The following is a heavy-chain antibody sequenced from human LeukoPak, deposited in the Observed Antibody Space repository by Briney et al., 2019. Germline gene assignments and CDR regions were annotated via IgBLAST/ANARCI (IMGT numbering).Heavy chain of an antibody. V-gene: IGHV3-48*03. CDR2: ISCSGGTM. CDR1: GFSFSSYE. CDR3: ARDGKVTTSYYYYYYYMDV. J-gene: IGHJ6*03. Sequence: GGSLRLSCAASGFSFSSYEMNWVRKVAGKGLEWVSYISCSGGTMYYADSVKGRFTISRDNTKNSLYLQMNSLRAEDTAVYYCARDGKVTTSYYYYYYYMDVWGKGTTVTVSS. D-gene: IGHD4-11*01.